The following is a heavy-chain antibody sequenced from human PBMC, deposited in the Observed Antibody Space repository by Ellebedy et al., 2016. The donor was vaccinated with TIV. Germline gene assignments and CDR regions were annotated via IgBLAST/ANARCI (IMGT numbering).Heavy chain of an antibody. CDR2: IFPGYAVT. Sequence: GESLKISCKTSGYSFASYWIGWVRQMPGKGLERMGLIFPGYAVTTYSPSFQGQVTISADKSISTAYLQWGSLKASDTAMYYCVRYEGYEIAGIDYWGQGTLVTVSS. D-gene: IGHD1-1*01. J-gene: IGHJ4*02. V-gene: IGHV5-51*01. CDR3: VRYEGYEIAGIDY. CDR1: GYSFASYW.